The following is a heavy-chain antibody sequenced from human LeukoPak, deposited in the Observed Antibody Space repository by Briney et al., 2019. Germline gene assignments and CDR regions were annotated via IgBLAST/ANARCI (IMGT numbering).Heavy chain of an antibody. V-gene: IGHV3-23*01. D-gene: IGHD3-10*01. Sequence: PGGSLRLSCAASGFTFSSYAMSWVRQAPGKGLGWVSAISGSGGSTYYADSVKGRFTISRDNSKNTLYLQMNSLRAEDTAVYYCASLYGSGSYYEPWGQGTLVTVSS. J-gene: IGHJ5*02. CDR1: GFTFSSYA. CDR2: ISGSGGST. CDR3: ASLYGSGSYYEP.